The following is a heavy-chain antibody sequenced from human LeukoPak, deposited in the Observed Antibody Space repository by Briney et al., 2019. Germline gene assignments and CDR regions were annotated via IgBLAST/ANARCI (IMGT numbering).Heavy chain of an antibody. J-gene: IGHJ4*02. CDR2: ISSSGSTI. CDR1: GFTFSSYE. V-gene: IGHV3-48*03. CDR3: ARSYCSGGSCYLGY. D-gene: IGHD2-15*01. Sequence: GGSLRLSCAASGFTFSSYEMNWVRQAPGKGLEWVSYISSSGSTIYYADSVKGRFTISRDKAKNSLYLEMNSLRAEDTAVYYCARSYCSGGSCYLGYWGQGTLVTVSS.